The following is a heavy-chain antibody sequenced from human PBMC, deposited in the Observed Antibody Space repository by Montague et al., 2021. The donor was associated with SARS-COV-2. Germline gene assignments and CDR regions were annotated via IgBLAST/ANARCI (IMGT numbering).Heavy chain of an antibody. CDR2: IYYSGST. CDR1: GGSISSSSYY. J-gene: IGHJ6*02. Sequence: SETLSLTCTVSGGSISSSSYYWGWIRQPPGKGLEWIGSIYYSGSTYYNPSLKSRVTISVDASKNQFSLKLSSVTAADTAVYYCARESRLKYLEWSGSRYDYYGMDVWGQGTTVTVSS. V-gene: IGHV4-39*01. CDR3: ARESRLKYLEWSGSRYDYYGMDV. D-gene: IGHD3-3*01.